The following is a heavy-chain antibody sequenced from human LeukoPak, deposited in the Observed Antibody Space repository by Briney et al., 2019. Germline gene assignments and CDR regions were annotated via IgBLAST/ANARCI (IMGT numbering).Heavy chain of an antibody. D-gene: IGHD3-10*01. CDR2: IRYDGSNK. J-gene: IGHJ6*03. CDR3: AKGDFYGSGRDYYYYMDV. V-gene: IGHV3-30*02. CDR1: GFTFSSYG. Sequence: SGGSLRLSCAASGFTFSSYGMHWVRQAPGKGLEWVAFIRYDGSNKYYADSVKGRFTISRDNSKNTLYLQMNSLRAEDTAVYNCAKGDFYGSGRDYYYYMDVWGKGTTVTISS.